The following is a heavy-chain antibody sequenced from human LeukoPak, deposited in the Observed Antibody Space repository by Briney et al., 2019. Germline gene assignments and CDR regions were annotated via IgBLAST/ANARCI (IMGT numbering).Heavy chain of an antibody. J-gene: IGHJ4*02. V-gene: IGHV3-48*01. D-gene: IGHD6-13*01. CDR3: AREPTYSSSWYTSCDY. CDR1: GFNFNNLN. CDR2: FTLSSSSI. Sequence: GGPLRLPCAASGFNFNNLNMTGPAQPPGRAWGGVSYFTLSSSSIYYADSVKGRFTISRDNAKNSLYLQMNSLRAEDTAVYYCAREPTYSSSWYTSCDYWGQGTLVTVSS.